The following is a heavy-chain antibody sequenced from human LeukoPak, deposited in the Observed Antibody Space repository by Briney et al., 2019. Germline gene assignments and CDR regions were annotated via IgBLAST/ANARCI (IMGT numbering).Heavy chain of an antibody. CDR2: IDPGDSFT. J-gene: IGHJ4*02. Sequence: GESLKISCKGSGYSFTAYWISWVRQMPGKGREWMARIDPGDSFTKYSPSFQGHVSISADKSTSTVYLQWRSLRASDTAMYYCARDGGGVSSWVSHWGQGTQVTVSS. CDR1: GYSFTAYW. V-gene: IGHV5-10-1*01. CDR3: ARDGGGVSSWVSH. D-gene: IGHD2-8*02.